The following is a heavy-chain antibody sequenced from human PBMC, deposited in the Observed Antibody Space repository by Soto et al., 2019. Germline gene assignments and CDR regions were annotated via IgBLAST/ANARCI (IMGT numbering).Heavy chain of an antibody. V-gene: IGHV1-46*01. J-gene: IGHJ4*02. CDR3: ARGNLRFLEWYPSPFDY. CDR1: GYTLTGYY. Sequence: ASVKVSCKAFGYTLTGYYRHWVQQAPGQGLEWMGIINPSGGSTSYAQKFQGRVTMTRDTSTSTVYMELSSLRSEDTAVYYCARGNLRFLEWYPSPFDYWGQGTLVTVSS. D-gene: IGHD3-3*01. CDR2: INPSGGST.